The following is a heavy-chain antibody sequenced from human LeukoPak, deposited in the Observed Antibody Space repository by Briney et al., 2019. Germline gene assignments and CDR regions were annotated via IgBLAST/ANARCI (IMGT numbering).Heavy chain of an antibody. Sequence: ASVKVSCKASGGTFSSYAISWVRQAPGQGLEWMGGIIPIFGTANYAQKFQGRVTITADESTSTAYKELSSLRSEDTAVYYCARDHWGSGMAHAAWGQGALVTVSS. D-gene: IGHD7-27*01. CDR1: GGTFSSYA. CDR3: ARDHWGSGMAHAA. CDR2: IIPIFGTA. V-gene: IGHV1-69*13. J-gene: IGHJ5*02.